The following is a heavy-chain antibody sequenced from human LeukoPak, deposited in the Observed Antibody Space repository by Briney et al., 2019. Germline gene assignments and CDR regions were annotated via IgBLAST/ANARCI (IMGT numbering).Heavy chain of an antibody. CDR1: GFTFSSYA. J-gene: IGHJ4*02. CDR2: ISYDGSNK. V-gene: IGHV3-30*04. Sequence: PGRSLRLSCAASGFTFSSYAMHGVRQAPGKGLEWVAVISYDGSNKYYADSVKGRFTISRDNSKNTLYLQMNSLRAEDTAVYYCARESQAYYYGSGSPNYWGQGTLVTVSS. D-gene: IGHD3-10*01. CDR3: ARESQAYYYGSGSPNY.